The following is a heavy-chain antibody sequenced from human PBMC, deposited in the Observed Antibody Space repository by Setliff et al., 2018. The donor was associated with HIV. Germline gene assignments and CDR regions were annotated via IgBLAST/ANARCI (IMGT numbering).Heavy chain of an antibody. J-gene: IGHJ4*02. CDR3: ARQGNIVVVTSFDY. CDR1: GGSFSGNY. CDR2: INYSGTT. Sequence: SETLSLTCAIYGGSFSGNYWSWIRQPPGKGLEWIGEINYSGTTNHNPFLKSRVTISVDTSKKQFSLRLNSVTAADTAVYYCARQGNIVVVTSFDYWGQGTLVTVSS. D-gene: IGHD2-21*02. V-gene: IGHV4-34*01.